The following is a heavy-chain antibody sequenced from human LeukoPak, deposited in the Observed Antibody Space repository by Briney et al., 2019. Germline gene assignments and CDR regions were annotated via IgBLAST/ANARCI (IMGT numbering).Heavy chain of an antibody. CDR1: GGTFSSYA. CDR3: ARDRRLAPAAHGIGYYYYYMDV. Sequence: ASVKVSCKASGGTFSSYAISWVRQAPGQGLEWMGRIIPIFGTANYAQKFQGRVTVTTDESTSTAYMELSSLRSEDTAVYYCARDRRLAPAAHGIGYYYYYMDVWGKGTTVTVSS. J-gene: IGHJ6*03. CDR2: IIPIFGTA. D-gene: IGHD2-2*01. V-gene: IGHV1-69*05.